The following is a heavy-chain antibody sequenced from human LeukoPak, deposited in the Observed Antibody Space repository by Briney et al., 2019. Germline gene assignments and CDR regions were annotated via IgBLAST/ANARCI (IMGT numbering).Heavy chain of an antibody. V-gene: IGHV1-24*01. D-gene: IGHD4-17*01. CDR1: GYTFTGYY. CDR2: FDPEDGET. J-gene: IGHJ4*02. Sequence: ASVKVSCKASGYTFTGYYMHWVRQAPGQGLEWMGGFDPEDGETIYAQKFQGRVTMTEDTSTDTAYMELSSLRSEDTAVYYCATRHYGDFPDWGQGTLVTVSS. CDR3: ATRHYGDFPD.